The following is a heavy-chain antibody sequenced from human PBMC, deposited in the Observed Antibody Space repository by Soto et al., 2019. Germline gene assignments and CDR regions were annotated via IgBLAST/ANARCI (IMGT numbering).Heavy chain of an antibody. CDR2: ISGSGSSI. CDR1: GFTFSGYA. J-gene: IGHJ4*02. D-gene: IGHD2-2*02. CDR3: AKGGGDIVVVPTAIRRGFDY. V-gene: IGHV3-23*01. Sequence: EVQLLESGGDLVQPGGSLRLSCAASGFTFSGYAMSWVRQAPGKGLEWVSAISGSGSSIYYADSVKGRFTISRDNSKNTLYLQMNSLRAEDTAVYYCAKGGGDIVVVPTAIRRGFDYWGQGTLVTVSS.